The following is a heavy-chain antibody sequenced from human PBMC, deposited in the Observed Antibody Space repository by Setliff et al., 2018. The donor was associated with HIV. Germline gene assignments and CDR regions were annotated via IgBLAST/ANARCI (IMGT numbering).Heavy chain of an antibody. CDR3: ARTYSSNWYIDY. J-gene: IGHJ4*02. Sequence: ETLSLTCTGSGDSIRTGAYYWGWIRQPPGKGLAWIGSFYHSTTYYNPSLKSRVTISVDTSKNQFSLKLSSVTAADTAIYYCARTYSSNWYIDYWGQGTLVTVSS. CDR2: FYHSTT. V-gene: IGHV4-39*07. CDR1: GDSIRTGAYY. D-gene: IGHD6-13*01.